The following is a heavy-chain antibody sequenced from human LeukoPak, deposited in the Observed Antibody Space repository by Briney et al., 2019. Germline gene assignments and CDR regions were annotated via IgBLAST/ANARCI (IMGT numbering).Heavy chain of an antibody. J-gene: IGHJ4*02. D-gene: IGHD1-26*01. V-gene: IGHV5-51*01. CDR3: ARLGIVGATHFDY. CDR1: GYNFANSW. CDR2: IYPGDSDT. Sequence: GESLKISCEGSGYNFANSWIAWVRQMPGKGLECMGIIYPGDSDTRYSPSFQGQVAISADKSINTAYLQWNRLKASDTAIYYCARLGIVGATHFDYWGQGTLVTVSS.